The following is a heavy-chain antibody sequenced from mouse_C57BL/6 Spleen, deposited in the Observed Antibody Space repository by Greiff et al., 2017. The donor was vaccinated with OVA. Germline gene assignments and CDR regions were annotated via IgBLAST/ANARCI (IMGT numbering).Heavy chain of an antibody. J-gene: IGHJ4*01. V-gene: IGHV5-4*01. CDR2: ISDGGSYT. D-gene: IGHD4-1*01. Sequence: EVQLVESGGGLVKPGGSLKLSCAASGFTFSSYAMSWVRQTPEKRLEWVATISDGGSYTYYPDNVKGRFTISRDNAKNNLYLQMSHLKSEDTAMYYCARVTGTYYAMDYWGQGTSVTVSS. CDR1: GFTFSSYA. CDR3: ARVTGTYYAMDY.